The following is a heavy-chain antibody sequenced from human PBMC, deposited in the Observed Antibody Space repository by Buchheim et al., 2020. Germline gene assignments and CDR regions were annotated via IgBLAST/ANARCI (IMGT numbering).Heavy chain of an antibody. CDR1: GFTFSSYD. V-gene: IGHV3-30*04. Sequence: QVQLVESGGGVVQPGRSLSLSCVASGFTFSSYDMHWVRQAPGKGLEWVAVISSDGSNKNYADSVKGRFTISRDNYKNTLYLQMNSLRSEDTSVYYCANGHSDYWGQGTL. CDR2: ISSDGSNK. CDR3: ANGHSDY. J-gene: IGHJ4*02. D-gene: IGHD5-24*01.